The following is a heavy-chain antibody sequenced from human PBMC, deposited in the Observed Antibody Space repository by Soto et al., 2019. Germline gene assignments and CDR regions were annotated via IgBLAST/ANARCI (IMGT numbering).Heavy chain of an antibody. CDR2: INHSGST. CDR1: GGSFSGYY. D-gene: IGHD3-9*01. CDR3: ARLWRYDILTGYSNWFDP. Sequence: PSETLSLTCAVYGGSFSGYYWSWIRQPPGKGLEWIGEINHSGSTNYNPSLKSRVTISVDTSKNQFSLKLSSVTAADTAVYYCARLWRYDILTGYSNWFDPWGQGTLVTVSS. V-gene: IGHV4-34*01. J-gene: IGHJ5*02.